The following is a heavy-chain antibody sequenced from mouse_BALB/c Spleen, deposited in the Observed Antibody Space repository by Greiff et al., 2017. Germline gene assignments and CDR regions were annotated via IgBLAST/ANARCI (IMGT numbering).Heavy chain of an antibody. CDR2: IDPSDSYT. CDR1: GYTFTSYW. Sequence: QVQLQQPGAELVKPGASVKLSCKASGYTFTSYWMHWVKQRPGQGLEWIGEIDPSDSYTNYNQKFKGKATLTVDKSSSTAYMQLSSLTSEDSAVYYCARGAYYRYDDGPDYYFDYWGQGTTLTVSS. D-gene: IGHD2-14*01. J-gene: IGHJ2*01. CDR3: ARGAYYRYDDGPDYYFDY. V-gene: IGHV1-69*02.